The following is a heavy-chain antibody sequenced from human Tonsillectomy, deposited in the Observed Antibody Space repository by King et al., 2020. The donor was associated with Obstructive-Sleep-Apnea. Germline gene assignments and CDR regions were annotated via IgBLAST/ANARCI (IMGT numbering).Heavy chain of an antibody. J-gene: IGHJ4*02. CDR3: ARDYYYDSSGYYVDY. V-gene: IGHV4-38-2*02. CDR2: IYHSGST. Sequence: QLQESGPGLVKPSETLSLTCTVSGYSISSGSYWGWIRQPPGKGLEWIGSIYHSGSTYYHPSLKSRVTITVDTSKNQFSLKLSSVTAADTAVYYCARDYYYDSSGYYVDYWGQGTLVTVSS. D-gene: IGHD3-22*01. CDR1: GYSISSGSY.